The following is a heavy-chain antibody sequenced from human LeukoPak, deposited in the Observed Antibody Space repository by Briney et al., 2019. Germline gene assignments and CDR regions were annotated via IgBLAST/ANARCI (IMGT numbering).Heavy chain of an antibody. V-gene: IGHV3-48*01. Sequence: PGGSLRLSCAASGSTFSSYSMNWVRQAPGKGLEWVSSISSSSSTIYYADSVKGRFTISRGNAKNSLYLQMNSLRAEDTAVYYCARDRAILGAFDIWGQGTMVTVSS. CDR1: GSTFSSYS. CDR2: ISSSSSTI. D-gene: IGHD3-16*01. J-gene: IGHJ3*02. CDR3: ARDRAILGAFDI.